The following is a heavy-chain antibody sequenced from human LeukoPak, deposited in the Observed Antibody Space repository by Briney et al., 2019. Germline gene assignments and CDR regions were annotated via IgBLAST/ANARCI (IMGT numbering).Heavy chain of an antibody. CDR1: GFTFSNAW. CDR3: TTDLLYYYDSSGYYHFDY. CDR2: IKSKTDGGTT. Sequence: PGGSLRLSCAASGFTFSNAWMSWVRQAPGKGLEWVGRIKSKTDGGTTGYAAPVKGRFTISRDDSKNTLYLQMNSLKTEDTAVYYCTTDLLYYYDSSGYYHFDYWGQGTLVTVSS. D-gene: IGHD3-22*01. V-gene: IGHV3-15*01. J-gene: IGHJ4*02.